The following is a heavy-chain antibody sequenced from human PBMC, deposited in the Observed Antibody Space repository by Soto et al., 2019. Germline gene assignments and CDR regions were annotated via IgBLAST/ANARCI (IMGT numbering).Heavy chain of an antibody. CDR2: IYSGGST. D-gene: IGHD3-10*01. Sequence: EVQLVETGGGLIQPGGSLRVSCAASGFTVSRHYINWVRQAPGKGLEWVSVIYSGGSTYYADSLKGRFTISRDNSKNTLYLQMNSLRVEDTAVYYCAAASYSSGTRAFDVWGQGTTVTVSS. CDR3: AAASYSSGTRAFDV. V-gene: IGHV3-53*02. J-gene: IGHJ3*01. CDR1: GFTVSRHY.